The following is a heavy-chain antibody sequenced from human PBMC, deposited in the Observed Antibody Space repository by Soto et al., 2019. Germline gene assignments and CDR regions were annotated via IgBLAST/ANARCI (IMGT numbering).Heavy chain of an antibody. CDR1: GGTFSSYA. CDR3: ARGTYGGIFDY. V-gene: IGHV1-69*13. J-gene: IGHJ4*02. D-gene: IGHD4-17*01. Sequence: ASVKVSCKASGGTFSSYAISWVRQAPGQGLEWMGGIIPIFGTANYAQKFQGRVTITADESTSTAYMELSSLRSEDTAVHYCARGTYGGIFDYWGQGTLVTVSS. CDR2: IIPIFGTA.